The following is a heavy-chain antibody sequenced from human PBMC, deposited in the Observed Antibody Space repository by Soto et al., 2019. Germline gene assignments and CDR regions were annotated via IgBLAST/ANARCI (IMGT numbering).Heavy chain of an antibody. CDR3: VATMVRGVGDY. CDR1: GASISSAY. D-gene: IGHD3-10*01. J-gene: IGHJ4*02. CDR2: IYYSGST. Sequence: QVQLQESGPGLVKPSETLSLTCTVSGASISSAYWSWIRQPPGKGLEWIGYIYYSGSTNYNDSLRSRVTISIDTSKNQFSLNLRSVTAADTAVYYCVATMVRGVGDYWGQGTLVTVSS. V-gene: IGHV4-59*01.